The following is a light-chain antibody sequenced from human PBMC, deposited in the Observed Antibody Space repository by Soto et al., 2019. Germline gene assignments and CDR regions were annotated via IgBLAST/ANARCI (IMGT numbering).Light chain of an antibody. CDR2: KAS. V-gene: IGKV1-5*03. Sequence: DIQMTQSPSTLSASVGDRVTITCRASQSISSWLTWYQQKPGKAPKLLIYKASSLESGFPSRFSGSGSGTEFTLTISNLQPDDFATYYCQQYNSYPWTFGQGTKVEIK. J-gene: IGKJ1*01. CDR3: QQYNSYPWT. CDR1: QSISSW.